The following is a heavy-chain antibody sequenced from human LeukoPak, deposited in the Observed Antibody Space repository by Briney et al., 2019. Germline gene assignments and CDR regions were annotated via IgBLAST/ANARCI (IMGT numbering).Heavy chain of an antibody. J-gene: IGHJ6*03. V-gene: IGHV3-23*01. CDR3: AKDQGIAVGYYYCYMDV. D-gene: IGHD6-19*01. CDR2: ISGSGGST. CDR1: GFTFSSYA. Sequence: GGSLRLSCAASGFTFSSYAMSWVRQAPGKGLEWVSAISGSGGSTYYADSVKGRFTISRDNSKNTLYLQMNSLRAEDTAVYYCAKDQGIAVGYYYCYMDVWGKGTTVTVSS.